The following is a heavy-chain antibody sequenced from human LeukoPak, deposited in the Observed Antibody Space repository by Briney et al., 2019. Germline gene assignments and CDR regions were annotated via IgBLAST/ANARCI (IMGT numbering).Heavy chain of an antibody. V-gene: IGHV3-11*04. Sequence: GGSLRLSCAASGFTFSDYYMSWIRQAPGKGLEWVSYISSSGSTIYYADSVKGRFTISRDNSKNTLYLQMNSLRAEDTAVYYCATVPPELYYYDSSGPGDAFDIWGQGTMVTVSS. CDR3: ATVPPELYYYDSSGPGDAFDI. J-gene: IGHJ3*02. CDR2: ISSSGSTI. CDR1: GFTFSDYY. D-gene: IGHD3-22*01.